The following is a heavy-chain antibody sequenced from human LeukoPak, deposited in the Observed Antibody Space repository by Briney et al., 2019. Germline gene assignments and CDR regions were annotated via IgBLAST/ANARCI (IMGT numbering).Heavy chain of an antibody. CDR3: AREKSNYDFWSGYRSYYYYGMDV. J-gene: IGHJ6*02. V-gene: IGHV3-11*01. Sequence: GGSLRLSCAASGFTFSDYYMSWIRQALGKGLEWVSYISSSGSTIYYADSVKGRFTISRDNAKDSLYLQMNSLRAEDTAVYYCAREKSNYDFWSGYRSYYYYGMDVWGQGTTVTVSS. D-gene: IGHD3-3*01. CDR2: ISSSGSTI. CDR1: GFTFSDYY.